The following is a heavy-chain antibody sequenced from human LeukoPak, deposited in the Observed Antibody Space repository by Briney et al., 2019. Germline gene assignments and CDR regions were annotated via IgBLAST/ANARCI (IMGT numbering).Heavy chain of an antibody. Sequence: PGGSLRLSCPASGFTFSSYGMHWVRQAPGKGLEWVAVISYDGSNKYYADSVKGRFTICRDNSKNTLYLQMNSLRAEDTAVYYCTNLPPQMATMRDYYYGMDVWGQGTTVTVSS. CDR3: TNLPPQMATMRDYYYGMDV. J-gene: IGHJ6*02. CDR1: GFTFSSYG. D-gene: IGHD5-24*01. V-gene: IGHV3-30*18. CDR2: ISYDGSNK.